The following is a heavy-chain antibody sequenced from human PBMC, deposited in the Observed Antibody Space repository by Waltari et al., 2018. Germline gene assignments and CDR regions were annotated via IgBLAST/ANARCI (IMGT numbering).Heavy chain of an antibody. V-gene: IGHV4-61*02. CDR3: ARQTTVTTIDY. J-gene: IGHJ4*02. Sequence: QVQLQESGPGLVKPSQTLSLTCTVSGGSISSGSYYWSWIRQPAGKGLEWIGRIYTSGSTNYNPSLKSRVTISVDTSKNQFSLKLSSVTAADTAVYYCARQTTVTTIDYWGQGTLVTVSS. CDR2: IYTSGST. CDR1: GGSISSGSYY. D-gene: IGHD4-17*01.